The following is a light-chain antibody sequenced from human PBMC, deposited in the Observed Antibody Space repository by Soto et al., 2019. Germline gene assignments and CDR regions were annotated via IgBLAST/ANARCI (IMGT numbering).Light chain of an antibody. CDR3: HQYNSATALT. V-gene: IGKV1-27*01. Sequence: DIQMTQSPSSLSASVGDRVTITCRASQGISNYLAWYQQKPGKVPKLLIYAASTLQSGVPPRFSGSGSGTEFTLPISSMQPEDDATYYCHQYNSATALTFGGGTKVEIK. CDR1: QGISNY. J-gene: IGKJ4*01. CDR2: AAS.